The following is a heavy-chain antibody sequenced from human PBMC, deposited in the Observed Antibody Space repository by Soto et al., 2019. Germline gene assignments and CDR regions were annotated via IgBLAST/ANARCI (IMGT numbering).Heavy chain of an antibody. CDR3: VKDESINWYSGHFRH. V-gene: IGHV3-9*01. D-gene: IGHD6-13*01. Sequence: EVQLVGSGGGLVQPGRSLILSCAASGFTFDDYAMHWVRQVPGKGLEWVSGINWNSGSIGYAVSVKGRFAISRDNAKNSLHLQMNSLRAEDTAFYYCVKDESINWYSGHFRHWGQGTLVTVSS. CDR2: INWNSGSI. J-gene: IGHJ1*01. CDR1: GFTFDDYA.